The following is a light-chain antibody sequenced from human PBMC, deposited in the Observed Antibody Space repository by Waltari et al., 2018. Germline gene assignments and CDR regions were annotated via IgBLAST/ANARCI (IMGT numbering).Light chain of an antibody. Sequence: DIVMTQSPDSLAVSPGERATINLKSSQSVLSSFTNKNYLAWFQQKPGHPPKLIINWASTRQAGVPDRFSGSGSETDFTLAISGLQGEDVAVYYCQQYYTAPLTFGGGTMVEIK. CDR2: WAS. J-gene: IGKJ4*01. CDR3: QQYYTAPLT. V-gene: IGKV4-1*01. CDR1: QSVLSSFTNKNY.